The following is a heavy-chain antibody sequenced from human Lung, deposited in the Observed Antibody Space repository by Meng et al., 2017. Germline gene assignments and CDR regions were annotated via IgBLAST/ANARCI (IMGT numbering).Heavy chain of an antibody. J-gene: IGHJ4*02. D-gene: IGHD5-18*01. V-gene: IGHV2-5*01. CDR3: AHRLLRGYSYGYDSDYFDY. CDR1: GFSLSTSGVG. CDR2: IYWNDDK. Sequence: SGPTLVKPTQTLTLTCTFSGFSLSTSGVGVGWIRQPPGKALEWLALIYWNDDKRYSPSLKSRLTITKDTSKNQVVLTMTNMDPVDTATYSCAHRLLRGYSYGYDSDYFDYWGQGTLVTVSS.